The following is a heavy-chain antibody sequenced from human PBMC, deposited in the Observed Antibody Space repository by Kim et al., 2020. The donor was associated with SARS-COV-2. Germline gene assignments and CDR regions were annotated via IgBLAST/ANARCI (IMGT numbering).Heavy chain of an antibody. CDR1: GGSFSGYY. D-gene: IGHD4-17*01. CDR3: ARGREDYGDFRYFDY. J-gene: IGHJ4*02. CDR2: INHSGST. V-gene: IGHV4-34*01. Sequence: SETLSLTCAVYGGSFSGYYWSWIRQPPGKGLEWIGEINHSGSTNYNPYLKSRVTISVDTAKNQFSLKLSSVTAADTAVYYCARGREDYGDFRYFDYWGPGTLVTVSS.